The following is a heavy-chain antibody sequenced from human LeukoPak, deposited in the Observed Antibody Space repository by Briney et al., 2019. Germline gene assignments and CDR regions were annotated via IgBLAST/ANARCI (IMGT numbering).Heavy chain of an antibody. CDR2: IIPIYGTA. Sequence: SVKVSCKASRGTFSSYATSWVRQAPGQGLEWMGGIIPIYGTANYAQKFQGRVTITADESTSTAYMELSSLRSEDTAVYYCARENGTRSTVNYYYGMDVWGQGTTVTVSS. CDR3: ARENGTRSTVNYYYGMDV. CDR1: RGTFSSYA. V-gene: IGHV1-69*13. D-gene: IGHD4-17*01. J-gene: IGHJ6*02.